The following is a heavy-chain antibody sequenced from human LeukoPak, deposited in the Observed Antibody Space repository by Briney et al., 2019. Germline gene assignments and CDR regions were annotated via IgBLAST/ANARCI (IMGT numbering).Heavy chain of an antibody. Sequence: ASVKVSCKASGYTFTSYDIHWVRQASGHGLEWMGWMNPKSAHTGLAQRFQGRVTLTRNTSISTAYMELSSLTSEDTAMYYCTRGPSYHSKWAGGMWFDPWGQGTLVSVSS. D-gene: IGHD1-26*01. CDR3: TRGPSYHSKWAGGMWFDP. V-gene: IGHV1-8*01. CDR2: MNPKSAHT. J-gene: IGHJ5*02. CDR1: GYTFTSYD.